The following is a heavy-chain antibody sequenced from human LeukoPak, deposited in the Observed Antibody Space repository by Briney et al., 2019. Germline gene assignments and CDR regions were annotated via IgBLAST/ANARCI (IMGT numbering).Heavy chain of an antibody. D-gene: IGHD3-10*01. J-gene: IGHJ4*02. V-gene: IGHV3-20*04. CDR3: ARVGVDGSGSYYNGGLDY. CDR1: GFTFDDYG. Sequence: GGSLRLSCAASGFTFDDYGMNWVRQAPGKGLERVSGINWNGDSTGYADSVKGRLTISRDNAKNSLYLQMNSLRAEDTALYYCARVGVDGSGSYYNGGLDYWGQGTLVTVSS. CDR2: INWNGDST.